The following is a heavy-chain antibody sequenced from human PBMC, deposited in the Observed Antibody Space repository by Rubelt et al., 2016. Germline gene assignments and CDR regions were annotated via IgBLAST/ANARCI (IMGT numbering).Heavy chain of an antibody. Sequence: EWVAVISYDGSNKYYADSVKGRFTISRDNAKNSLYLQMNSLRAEDTAVYYCARNKAAAGYWGQGTLVTVSS. D-gene: IGHD6-13*01. CDR3: ARNKAAAGY. V-gene: IGHV3-30*07. CDR2: ISYDGSNK. J-gene: IGHJ4*02.